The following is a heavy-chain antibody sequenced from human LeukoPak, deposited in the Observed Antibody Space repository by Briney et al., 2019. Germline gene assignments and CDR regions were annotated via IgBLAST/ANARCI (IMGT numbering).Heavy chain of an antibody. CDR1: GYTFNNYG. CDR3: ATRDPGGYSYGYVGYYYYYYMDV. D-gene: IGHD5-18*01. CDR2: VTSYNGDT. J-gene: IGHJ6*03. Sequence: ASVKVSCKASGYTFNNYGISWVRQAPGQGLEWMGWVTSYNGDTNYAQKFQGRVTMTEDTSTDTAYMELSSLRSEDTAVYYCATRDPGGYSYGYVGYYYYYYMDVWGKGTTVTVSS. V-gene: IGHV1-18*01.